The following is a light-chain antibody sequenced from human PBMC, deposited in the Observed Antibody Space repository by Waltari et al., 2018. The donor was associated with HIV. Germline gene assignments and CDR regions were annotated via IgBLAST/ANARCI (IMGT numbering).Light chain of an antibody. J-gene: IGKJ4*01. Sequence: DPQMTQSPDTLSASVGARVTIVCRANESLSSWLAWYKQRPGMRPKLLLYKASVLERGVSARFSGSGSGTNFALTISDLQADDVATYFCQQYNSYPLTFGGGTKVEI. V-gene: IGKV1-5*03. CDR3: QQYNSYPLT. CDR1: ESLSSW. CDR2: KAS.